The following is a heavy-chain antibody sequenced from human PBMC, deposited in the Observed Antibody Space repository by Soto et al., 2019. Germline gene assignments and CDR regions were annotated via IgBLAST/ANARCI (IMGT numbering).Heavy chain of an antibody. CDR1: GGSISSGGYY. CDR2: IYYSEST. J-gene: IGHJ6*04. D-gene: IGHD2-21*02. CDR3: ARGPYCGGDCYSGGYYDGRDV. V-gene: IGHV4-31*03. Sequence: QVQLQESGPGLVKPSQTLSLTCTVSGGSISSGGYYWSWIRQHPGKGLEWIGYIYYSESTYYNPSHKSRVNIPVDTSKNQFSLKLSSVTAADTAMYCCARGPYCGGDCYSGGYYDGRDVWGEGTTVTVSS.